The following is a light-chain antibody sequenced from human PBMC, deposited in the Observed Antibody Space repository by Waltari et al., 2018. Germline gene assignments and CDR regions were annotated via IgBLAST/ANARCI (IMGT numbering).Light chain of an antibody. CDR2: DVS. CDR3: SSYTSSSTYV. J-gene: IGLJ1*01. V-gene: IGLV2-14*01. Sequence: QSALTQPASVSGSPGQSITISCTGTSSDVVVFYQYLSWYQQHPGKAPKLMIYDVSKRPSGVSDRFSGSRSGNTASLTISGLQAEDEADYYCSSYTSSSTYVFGTGTKVTVL. CDR1: SSDVVVFYQY.